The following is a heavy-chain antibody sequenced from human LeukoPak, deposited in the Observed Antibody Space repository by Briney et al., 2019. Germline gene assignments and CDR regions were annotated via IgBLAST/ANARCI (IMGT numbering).Heavy chain of an antibody. CDR3: ALRRGSSGWSGRWCDP. D-gene: IGHD6-19*01. V-gene: IGHV3-23*01. CDR2: ISGGGGST. CDR1: GITFSSYA. Sequence: GGSLRLSCAASGITFSSYAMSWVRQAPGKGLEWVSVISGGGGSTHYADSVKGRFAISRDNSKNTVHLQMNSLRVEDTAVYYCALRRGSSGWSGRWCDPWGQGTLVTVSS. J-gene: IGHJ5*02.